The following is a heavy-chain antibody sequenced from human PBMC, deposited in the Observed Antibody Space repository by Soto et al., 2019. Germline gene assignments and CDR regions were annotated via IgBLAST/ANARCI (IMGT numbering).Heavy chain of an antibody. D-gene: IGHD2-8*01. V-gene: IGHV1-69*04. CDR2: IIPILGIA. CDR1: GGTFSSYT. Sequence: SVKVSCKASGGTFSSYTISWVRQAPGQGLEWMGRIIPILGIANYAQKFQGRVTITADKSTSTAYMELSSLRSEDTAVYYCARDFGVIGEDYWGQGTLVTVSS. J-gene: IGHJ4*02. CDR3: ARDFGVIGEDY.